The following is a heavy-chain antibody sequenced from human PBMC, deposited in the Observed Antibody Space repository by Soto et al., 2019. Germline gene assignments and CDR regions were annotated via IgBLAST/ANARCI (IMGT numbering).Heavy chain of an antibody. CDR1: GFTVSSNY. J-gene: IGHJ4*02. D-gene: IGHD2-15*01. CDR2: IYSGGST. Sequence: GGSLRLSCAASGFTVSSNYMSWVRQAPGKGLEWVSVIYSGGSTYYADSVKGRFTISRHNSKNTLYLQMNSLRAEDTAMYYCVRWYCSGGSCPFDYWGQGTLVTVSS. CDR3: VRWYCSGGSCPFDY. V-gene: IGHV3-53*04.